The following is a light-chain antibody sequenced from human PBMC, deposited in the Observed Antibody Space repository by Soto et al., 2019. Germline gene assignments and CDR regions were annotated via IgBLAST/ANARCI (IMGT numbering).Light chain of an antibody. CDR2: GAS. V-gene: IGKV3-20*01. CDR3: QQYGSSPHT. J-gene: IGKJ2*01. Sequence: EIGLTQSPGTLSLSPGERATLSCRASQSVSSSYLAWYQHKPGQAPRLLIYGASSRATGIPDRFSGSGSATDFTLTISRLEPEDFAVYYCQQYGSSPHTFGQGTKLEIK. CDR1: QSVSSSY.